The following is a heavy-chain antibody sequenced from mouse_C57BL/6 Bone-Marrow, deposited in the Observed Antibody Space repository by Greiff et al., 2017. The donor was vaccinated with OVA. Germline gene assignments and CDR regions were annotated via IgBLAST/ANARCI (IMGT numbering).Heavy chain of an antibody. Sequence: VQLQQSGAELARPGASVKLSCKASGYTFTSYGISWVKQRTGQGLVWIGEIYPRSGNTYYNEKFKGKATLTADKSSSTAYMELRRLTSEDSAVYFCARCWYYGSSPSYWYFDVWGTGTTVTVSS. J-gene: IGHJ1*03. CDR2: IYPRSGNT. D-gene: IGHD1-1*01. CDR1: GYTFTSYG. CDR3: ARCWYYGSSPSYWYFDV. V-gene: IGHV1-81*01.